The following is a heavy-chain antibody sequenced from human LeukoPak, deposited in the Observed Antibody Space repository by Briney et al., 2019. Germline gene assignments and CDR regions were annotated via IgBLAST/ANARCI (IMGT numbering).Heavy chain of an antibody. Sequence: GASVKVSCKASGYSFTSYGISWVRQAPGQGLEWMGWISAYNGNTNYGQKFQNRVTVTTDTSTSTAYMDLRSLRSDDTAIYYCARDRPGRCYGSGRYYNPPDYWGQGTLVIVSS. CDR3: ARDRPGRCYGSGRYYNPPDY. V-gene: IGHV1-18*01. CDR1: GYSFTSYG. D-gene: IGHD3-10*01. CDR2: ISAYNGNT. J-gene: IGHJ4*02.